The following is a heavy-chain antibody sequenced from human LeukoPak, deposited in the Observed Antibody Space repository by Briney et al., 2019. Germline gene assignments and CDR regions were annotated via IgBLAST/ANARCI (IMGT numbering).Heavy chain of an antibody. CDR1: GFTFSSYA. CDR3: EKEKPRYYDILTGYPTLGNACHM. Sequence: PGGSLRLSCADSGFTFSSYAMSWVRQAPGKGLEWVSAISGSGGSTYYADSVKGRFTISRDNSKNTLYLQVNGLRAEDTAVYYCEKEKPRYYDILTGYPTLGNACHMWRESTRVTVSS. D-gene: IGHD3-9*01. CDR2: ISGSGGST. J-gene: IGHJ3*02. V-gene: IGHV3-23*01.